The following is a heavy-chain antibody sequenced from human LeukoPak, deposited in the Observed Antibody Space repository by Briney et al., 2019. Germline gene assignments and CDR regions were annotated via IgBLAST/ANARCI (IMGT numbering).Heavy chain of an antibody. D-gene: IGHD3-22*01. CDR2: IYYSGST. CDR1: GGSITSGDHY. Sequence: PSQTLSLTCPVSGGSITSGDHYWSWIRQPPGKGLEWIGHIYYSGSTYYNPSLKSRVIISVDTSKKQFSLKLSSVTAADTAVYYCASGSIYDSSGKFDYWGQGTLATVSS. J-gene: IGHJ4*02. V-gene: IGHV4-30-4*08. CDR3: ASGSIYDSSGKFDY.